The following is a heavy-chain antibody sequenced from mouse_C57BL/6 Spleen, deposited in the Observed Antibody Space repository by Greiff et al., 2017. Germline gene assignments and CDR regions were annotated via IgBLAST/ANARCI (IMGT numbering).Heavy chain of an antibody. CDR1: GYTFTSYW. CDR3: AKRRFYYAMDY. J-gene: IGHJ4*01. CDR2: IDPSDSET. Sequence: QVQLQQPGAELVRPGSSVKLSCKASGYTFTSYWMHWVKQRPGQGLEWIGNIDPSDSETHYNQKVKDKTTLTVDKSSSTAYMQLSSLTSEDSAVYSCAKRRFYYAMDYWGQGTSVTVSS. V-gene: IGHV1-52*01.